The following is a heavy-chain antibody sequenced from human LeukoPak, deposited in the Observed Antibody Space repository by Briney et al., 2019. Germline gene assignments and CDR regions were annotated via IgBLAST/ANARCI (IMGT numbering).Heavy chain of an antibody. J-gene: IGHJ4*02. CDR1: GGSISSYY. V-gene: IGHV4-59*08. CDR2: IYYSGST. D-gene: IGHD1-26*01. Sequence: SETLSLTCTVSGGSISSYYWSWIRQPPGRGLEWIGYIYYSGSTNYNPSLKSRVTISVDTSKNQFSLRLSSVTAADTAVYYCASYSGSYGDFDYWGQGTLVTVSS. CDR3: ASYSGSYGDFDY.